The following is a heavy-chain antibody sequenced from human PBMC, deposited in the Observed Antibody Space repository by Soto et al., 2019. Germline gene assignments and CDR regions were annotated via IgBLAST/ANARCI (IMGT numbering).Heavy chain of an antibody. V-gene: IGHV4-34*01. CDR1: GGSFSGYY. J-gene: IGHJ4*02. Sequence: SETLSLTCAVYGGSFSGYYWGWIRQPPGKGLEWIGEINHSGSTNYNPSLKSRVTISVDTSKNQFSLKLSSVTAADTAVYYCARRGIPRPPFDYWGQGTLVTVSS. CDR3: ARRGIPRPPFDY. D-gene: IGHD2-21*01. CDR2: INHSGST.